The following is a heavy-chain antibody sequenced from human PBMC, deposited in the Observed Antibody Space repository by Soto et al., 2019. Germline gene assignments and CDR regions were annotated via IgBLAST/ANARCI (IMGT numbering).Heavy chain of an antibody. CDR3: ARAPSEGYCSGGSCYPFDY. J-gene: IGHJ4*02. V-gene: IGHV1-69*02. Sequence: QVQLVQSGAEVKKPGSSVKVSCKASGGTFSSYTISWVRQAPGQGLEWMGRIIPILGIANYAQKFKGRVTITADKSTSTAYMELSSLRSEDTAVYYCARAPSEGYCSGGSCYPFDYWGQGTLVTVSS. CDR2: IIPILGIA. D-gene: IGHD2-15*01. CDR1: GGTFSSYT.